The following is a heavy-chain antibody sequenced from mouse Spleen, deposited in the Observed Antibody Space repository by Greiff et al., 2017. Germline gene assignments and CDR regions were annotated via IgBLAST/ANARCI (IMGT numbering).Heavy chain of an antibody. CDR1: GYTFTSYY. CDR3: ARKEWAMDY. D-gene: IGHD1-3*01. V-gene: IGHV1S56*01. J-gene: IGHJ4*01. CDR2: IYPGNVNT. Sequence: VQLQESGPELVKPGASVRISCKASGYTFTSYYIHWVKQRPGQGLEWIGWIYPGNVNTKYNEKFKGKATLTADKSSSTAYMQLSSLTSEDSAVYFCARKEWAMDYWGQGTSVTVSS.